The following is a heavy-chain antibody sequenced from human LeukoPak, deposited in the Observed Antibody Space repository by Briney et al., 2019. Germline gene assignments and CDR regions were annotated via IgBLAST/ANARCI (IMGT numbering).Heavy chain of an antibody. CDR3: ARDHGSSGYYNNDY. D-gene: IGHD3-22*01. V-gene: IGHV1-8*01. Sequence: ASVKVSCKASGYTFTSYDINWVRQATGQGLEWMGWMNPNSGNTGYAQKFQGRVTMTRNTSISTAYMELSSLRSEDTAVYYCARDHGSSGYYNNDYWGQGTLVTVSS. CDR1: GYTFTSYD. CDR2: MNPNSGNT. J-gene: IGHJ4*02.